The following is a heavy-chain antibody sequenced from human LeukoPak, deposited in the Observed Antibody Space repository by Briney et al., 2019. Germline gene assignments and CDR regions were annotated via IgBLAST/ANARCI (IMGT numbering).Heavy chain of an antibody. CDR3: TRELALVGAYYFDY. Sequence: PSQTLSLXCAVSGGSITSGSYYWTWIRQPAGKGLEWIGRVYTSGSTNYNPYLKSRVTISVDTSKKQFSLNLRSVTAADTAVYYCTRELALVGAYYFDYWGQGTLVTVSS. D-gene: IGHD1-26*01. CDR1: GGSITSGSYY. J-gene: IGHJ4*02. V-gene: IGHV4-61*02. CDR2: VYTSGST.